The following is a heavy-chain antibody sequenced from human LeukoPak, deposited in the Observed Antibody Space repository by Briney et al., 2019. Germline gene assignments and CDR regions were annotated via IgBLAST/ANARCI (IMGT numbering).Heavy chain of an antibody. J-gene: IGHJ3*02. D-gene: IGHD3-10*01. CDR1: GFTLSSYS. V-gene: IGHV3-21*01. CDR3: ARGARGGAFDI. CDR2: ISSSSSYI. Sequence: GGSLRLSCAASGFTLSSYSMNWVRQAPGKGLEWVSSISSSSSYIYYADSVKGRFTISRDNAKNSLYLQMNSLRAEDTAVYYCARGARGGAFDIWGQGTMVTVSS.